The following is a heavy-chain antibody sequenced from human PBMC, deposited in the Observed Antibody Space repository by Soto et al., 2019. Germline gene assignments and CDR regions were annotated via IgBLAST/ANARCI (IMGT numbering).Heavy chain of an antibody. J-gene: IGHJ4*02. CDR3: ARGHIYGDFAGTYHFDA. D-gene: IGHD2-21*02. V-gene: IGHV3-33*01. CDR1: GFIFSSFG. Sequence: QVELEESGGRVVQPGRSLRLSCNVSGFIFSSFGFHWVRQAPGESLEWVAGIWHDGSNINYADSVKGRFTISRDNAKNTLYLQMNSLRVEDTAVYHCARGHIYGDFAGTYHFDAWGRGTLVTVSS. CDR2: IWHDGSNI.